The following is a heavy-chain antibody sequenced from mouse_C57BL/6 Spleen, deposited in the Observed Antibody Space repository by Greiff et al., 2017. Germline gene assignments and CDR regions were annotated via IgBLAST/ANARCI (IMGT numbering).Heavy chain of an antibody. CDR3: AHLTGTYYFDY. Sequence: QVQLQQSGAELMKPGASVKLSCKATGYTFTGYWIEWVKQRPGHGLEWIGVILPGGGSTKYNEKFKGKATFTADTSSNTAYMQLSSLTTEDSAIYDGAHLTGTYYFDYWGQGTTLTVSS. CDR2: ILPGGGST. V-gene: IGHV1-9*01. J-gene: IGHJ2*01. D-gene: IGHD4-1*01. CDR1: GYTFTGYW.